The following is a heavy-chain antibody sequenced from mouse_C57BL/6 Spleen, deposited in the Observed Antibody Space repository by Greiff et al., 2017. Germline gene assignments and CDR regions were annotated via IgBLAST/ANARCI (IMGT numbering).Heavy chain of an antibody. CDR3: ARHTRGAWFAY. Sequence: EVQRVESGGGLVNPGGSLKLSCAASGFTFSSYTMSWVRQNPEKRLEWVASISGGGGNTYYPDSVKGRFTISRDNDKNTLYLQMSSLRSEDTALYYCARHTRGAWFAYWGQGTLVTVSA. J-gene: IGHJ3*01. V-gene: IGHV5-9*01. CDR2: ISGGGGNT. D-gene: IGHD2-12*01. CDR1: GFTFSSYT.